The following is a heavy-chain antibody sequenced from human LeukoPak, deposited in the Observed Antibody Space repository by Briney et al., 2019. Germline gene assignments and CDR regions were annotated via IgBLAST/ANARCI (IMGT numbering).Heavy chain of an antibody. CDR2: ISSSGRTI. D-gene: IGHD1-26*01. CDR3: ARELGATAQFDY. CDR1: GFTFSSYE. Sequence: PGGSLRLSCAASGFTFSSYEMNWVRQAPGKGLEWVSYISSSGRTIYYADSVKARFTISRDNAKNSLYLQMNSLSAEDTAVYYCARELGATAQFDYWGQGTLVTVSS. V-gene: IGHV3-48*03. J-gene: IGHJ4*02.